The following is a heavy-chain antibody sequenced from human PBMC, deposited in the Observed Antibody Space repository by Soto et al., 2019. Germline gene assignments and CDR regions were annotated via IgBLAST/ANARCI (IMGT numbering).Heavy chain of an antibody. CDR2: IIPIFGTA. D-gene: IGHD3-16*01. V-gene: IGHV1-69*13. CDR1: GGTFSRYA. J-gene: IGHJ5*02. Sequence: WASVKVSCKASGGTFSRYAISWVRQAPGQGLEWMGGIIPIFGTANYAQKFQGRVTITADESTSTAYMELSSLRFEDTAVYYCARAPWGAPVSWFDPWGQGTLVTVSS. CDR3: ARAPWGAPVSWFDP.